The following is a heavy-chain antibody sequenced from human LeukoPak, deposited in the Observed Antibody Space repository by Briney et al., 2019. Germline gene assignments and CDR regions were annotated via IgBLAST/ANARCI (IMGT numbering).Heavy chain of an antibody. J-gene: IGHJ4*02. CDR2: IIPIFGTA. CDR1: GGTFSSYA. D-gene: IGHD3-22*01. Sequence: SVKVSCKASGGTFSSYAISWVRQAPGQGLEWMGRIIPIFGTANYAQKFQGRVTITTDESTSTAYMELSSLRSEDTAVYYCARDAWYYYDSSGYYHEAYWGQGTLVTVSS. V-gene: IGHV1-69*05. CDR3: ARDAWYYYDSSGYYHEAY.